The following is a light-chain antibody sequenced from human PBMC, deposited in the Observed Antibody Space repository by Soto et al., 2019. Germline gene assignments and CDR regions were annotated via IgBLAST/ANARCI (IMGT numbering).Light chain of an antibody. V-gene: IGKV1-39*01. Sequence: DLQMTQSPSSLSASVGDRVTITCRASQSISSYLNWYQQKPGKAPKLLSYAASSLQSGVPSRFSGSGSGTDFTLTISSLQPEDFATYYCQQRYSSPRTFGQGTTLEIK. CDR2: AAS. J-gene: IGKJ2*01. CDR1: QSISSY. CDR3: QQRYSSPRT.